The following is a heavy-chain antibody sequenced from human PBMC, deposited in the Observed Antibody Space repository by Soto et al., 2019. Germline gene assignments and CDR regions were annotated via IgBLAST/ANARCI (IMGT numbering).Heavy chain of an antibody. CDR3: ARDIGSYAYGEGY. V-gene: IGHV4-4*07. D-gene: IGHD3-10*01. CDR2: VYSSGTT. CDR1: GGSIHSYW. J-gene: IGHJ4*02. Sequence: PSETLSLTCSVSGGSIHSYWWSWIRQPAGKGLEWIGRVYSSGTTDYNPSLNSRATLSVETSKNQFSLNLSSVTAADTAVYYCARDIGSYAYGEGYWGQGIQVTVS.